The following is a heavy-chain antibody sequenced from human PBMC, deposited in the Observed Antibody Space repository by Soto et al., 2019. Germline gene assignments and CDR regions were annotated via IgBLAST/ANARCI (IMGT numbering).Heavy chain of an antibody. V-gene: IGHV4-34*01. CDR1: GGSFSGYY. D-gene: IGHD4-4*01. Sequence: SETLSLTCAVYGGSFSGYYWSWIRQPPGKGLEWIGEINHSGSTNYNPSLKSRVTISVDTSKNQFSLKLSSVTAADTAVYYCARERQGPNREVEKPTHPWGQGTLVTVSS. J-gene: IGHJ5*02. CDR3: ARERQGPNREVEKPTHP. CDR2: INHSGST.